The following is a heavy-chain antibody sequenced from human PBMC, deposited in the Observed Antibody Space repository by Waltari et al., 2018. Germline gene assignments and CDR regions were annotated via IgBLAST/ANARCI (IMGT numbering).Heavy chain of an antibody. D-gene: IGHD1-26*01. J-gene: IGHJ3*02. Sequence: EVQLVESGGGLVQPGGSLRLSCTASGFTFSSYAMSWVRQAPGKGLEWVSGISSSGGSTFYADSVKGRFTISRDNSKNTLYLQMNSLRAEDSALYYCARSSFVGSRKDAFDIWGQGTMVTVSS. CDR1: GFTFSSYA. CDR2: ISSSGGST. CDR3: ARSSFVGSRKDAFDI. V-gene: IGHV3-23*04.